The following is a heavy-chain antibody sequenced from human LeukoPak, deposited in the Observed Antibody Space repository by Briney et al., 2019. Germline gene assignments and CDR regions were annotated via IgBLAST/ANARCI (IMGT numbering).Heavy chain of an antibody. J-gene: IGHJ4*02. CDR1: GFTFSSYG. CDR3: AKDSRRYSYGIFDY. D-gene: IGHD5-18*01. Sequence: KLGGSLRLSCAASGFTFSSYGMHWVRQAPGKGLEWVAVISYDGSNKYYADSVKGRFTISRDNSKNTLYLQMNSLRAVDTAVYYCAKDSRRYSYGIFDYWGQGTLVTVSS. CDR2: ISYDGSNK. V-gene: IGHV3-30*18.